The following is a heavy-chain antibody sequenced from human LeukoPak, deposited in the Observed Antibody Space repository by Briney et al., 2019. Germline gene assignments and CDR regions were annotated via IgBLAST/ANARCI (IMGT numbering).Heavy chain of an antibody. CDR3: ARGQQWLEAFDY. D-gene: IGHD6-19*01. V-gene: IGHV1-2*02. Sequence: ASAKVSCKASGYTFSSYDIHWVRQATGQGLEWMGWINPNSGVTHYPQKFQGRVTMTRDTSIRTAYMEVSSLRSDDTAVYYCARGQQWLEAFDYWGLGTLVTVSS. CDR1: GYTFSSYD. J-gene: IGHJ4*02. CDR2: INPNSGVT.